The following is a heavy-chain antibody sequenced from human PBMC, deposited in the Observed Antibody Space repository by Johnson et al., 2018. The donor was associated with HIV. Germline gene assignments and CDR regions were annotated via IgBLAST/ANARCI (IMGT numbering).Heavy chain of an antibody. V-gene: IGHV3-33*06. CDR3: AKSGLFVLVVYAPDVFDI. J-gene: IGHJ3*02. CDR2: IWYDGSNK. D-gene: IGHD2-8*02. Sequence: QVQLVESGGGVVQPGRSLRLSCAASGLTFRSYGMHWVRQAPGKGLEWVAVIWYDGSNKYYVDSVKGRFTISRDNSKNTLYLQMNSLRAEDTAVYYCAKSGLFVLVVYAPDVFDIWGQGTMVTVSS. CDR1: GLTFRSYG.